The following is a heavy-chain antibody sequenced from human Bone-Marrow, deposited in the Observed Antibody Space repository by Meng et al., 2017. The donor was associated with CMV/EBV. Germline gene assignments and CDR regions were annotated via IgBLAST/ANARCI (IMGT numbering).Heavy chain of an antibody. CDR3: AKLIVVVPAAILEDYYYGMDV. V-gene: IGHV3-74*03. Sequence: GESLKISCAASGFTFSGYWIHWVRQAPGKGLVWVSRINRDGSSTTYADFVKGRFTISRDNAKNTLSLQMNSLRAEDTAVYYCAKLIVVVPAAILEDYYYGMDVWGQGTTVTVSS. CDR1: GFTFSGYW. CDR2: INRDGSST. D-gene: IGHD2-2*02. J-gene: IGHJ6*02.